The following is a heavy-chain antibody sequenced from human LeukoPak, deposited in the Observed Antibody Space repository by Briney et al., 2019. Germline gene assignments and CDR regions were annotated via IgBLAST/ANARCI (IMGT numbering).Heavy chain of an antibody. CDR2: ISSSSSYI. CDR3: ARVARVWFGELLFYFDY. V-gene: IGHV3-21*01. D-gene: IGHD3-10*01. J-gene: IGHJ4*02. Sequence: GGSLRLSCAASGFTFSSYSMNWVRQAPGKGLEWVSSISSSSSYIYYADSVKGRFTISRDNAKNSLYLQMNSLRAEDTAVYYCARVARVWFGELLFYFDYWGQGTLVTVSS. CDR1: GFTFSSYS.